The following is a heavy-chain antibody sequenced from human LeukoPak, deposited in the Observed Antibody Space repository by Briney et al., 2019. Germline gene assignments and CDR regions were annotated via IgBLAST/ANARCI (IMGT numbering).Heavy chain of an antibody. CDR1: GGSSSVYY. V-gene: IGHV4-34*01. CDR3: ARVEYQLLTWRHLGDY. D-gene: IGHD2-2*01. J-gene: IGHJ4*02. CDR2: INNSGST. Sequence: KPAETLSLTCAVYGGSSSVYYWRWIRQPPGKGLEWIGEINNSGSTNYNPSLKSRVTMSVDTSKTQFSLKLTSVTATDTAVYYCARVEYQLLTWRHLGDYWGQGTLVTVSS.